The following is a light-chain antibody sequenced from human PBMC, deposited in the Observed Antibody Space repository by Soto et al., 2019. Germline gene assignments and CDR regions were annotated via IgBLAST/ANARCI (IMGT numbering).Light chain of an antibody. V-gene: IGKV1-9*01. CDR3: QQYNNWPRT. Sequence: DVQLTQSPSFLSASVGDRVTITCRASQGISTYLAWYQQKPGKAPKLLIYAASTLQSGVPLSFSGSGSGTSFTLTISSLQSEDFAVYYCQQYNNWPRTFGQGTKVAIK. CDR2: AAS. CDR1: QGISTY. J-gene: IGKJ1*01.